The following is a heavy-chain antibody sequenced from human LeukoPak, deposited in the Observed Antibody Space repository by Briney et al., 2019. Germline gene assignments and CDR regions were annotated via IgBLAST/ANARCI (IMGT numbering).Heavy chain of an antibody. Sequence: GASVKVSCKASGYTFTSYGISWVRQAPGQGLEWMGWISAYNGNTNYAQKLQGRVTMTTDTSTSTAYMELRSLRSDDTAVYYCAREVHYYGSGLLDYWGQGTLVTVSS. V-gene: IGHV1-18*04. D-gene: IGHD3-10*01. CDR1: GYTFTSYG. CDR2: ISAYNGNT. CDR3: AREVHYYGSGLLDY. J-gene: IGHJ4*02.